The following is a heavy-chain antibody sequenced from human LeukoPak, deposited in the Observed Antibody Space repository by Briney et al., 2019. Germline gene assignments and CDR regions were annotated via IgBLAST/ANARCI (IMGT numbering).Heavy chain of an antibody. CDR3: AKDSNGWYQRGSNYFDY. CDR2: IKQDGSEK. J-gene: IGHJ4*02. Sequence: GGSLRLSCAASGLTFSSYWMSWVRQAPGKGLEWVANIKQDGSEKYYVDSVKGRFTISRDNAKNTLYLQMNSLRAEDAAEYYCAKDSNGWYQRGSNYFDYWGQGTLVTVSS. V-gene: IGHV3-7*03. D-gene: IGHD6-19*01. CDR1: GLTFSSYW.